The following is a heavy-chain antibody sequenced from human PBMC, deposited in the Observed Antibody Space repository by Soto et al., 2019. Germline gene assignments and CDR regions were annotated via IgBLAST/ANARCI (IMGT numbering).Heavy chain of an antibody. J-gene: IGHJ3*01. Sequence: EVQLVESGGGLVQPGGSLRLSCEASGFTFSSSEMYWVRQAPGKGLEWISYIHPGGQTIFYAESVKGRFTISRDNAKNSVYLQMNSLRAEDTAVYYCARRGSRWGRGTKVNVSS. CDR1: GFTFSSSE. D-gene: IGHD2-15*01. CDR2: IHPGGQTI. CDR3: ARRGSR. V-gene: IGHV3-48*03.